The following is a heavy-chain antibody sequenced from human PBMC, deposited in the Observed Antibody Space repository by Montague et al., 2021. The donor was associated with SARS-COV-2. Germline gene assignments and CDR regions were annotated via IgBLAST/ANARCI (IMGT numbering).Heavy chain of an antibody. CDR2: KPYSWST. V-gene: IGHV4-39*02. CDR1: GDSISSSSYY. Sequence: SETLSLTCTVSGDSISSSSYYWGWIRQPPGKGLEWIGNKPYSWSTYNNPSLRVRVTMSVDTSKNQFSLKLSSVTAADTAVYYCVRDGYTHVDYGGQGTLVTV. D-gene: IGHD5-24*01. CDR3: VRDGYTHVDY. J-gene: IGHJ4*02.